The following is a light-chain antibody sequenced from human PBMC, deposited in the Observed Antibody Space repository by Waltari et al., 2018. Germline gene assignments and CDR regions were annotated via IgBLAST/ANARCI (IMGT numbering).Light chain of an antibody. Sequence: QSALTQPASVSGSPGQSITTSCSGTGSDIGGFNYVSWYQQRPGKAPKLLIYGVSQRPSGVSDRFSGSKSGNRASLTISGLQAEDDSDYYCCSYTTTTTWVFGGGTKLTVL. V-gene: IGLV2-14*03. J-gene: IGLJ3*02. CDR1: GSDIGGFNY. CDR3: CSYTTTTTWV. CDR2: GVS.